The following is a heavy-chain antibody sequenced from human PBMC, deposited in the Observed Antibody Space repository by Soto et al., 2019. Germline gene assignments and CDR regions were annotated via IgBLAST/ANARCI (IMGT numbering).Heavy chain of an antibody. D-gene: IGHD4-17*01. Sequence: SETLSLACTVSGGSISSSSYYWGWIRQPPGKGLEWIGSIFYSGSTYYNPSLKSRVTISVDTSKNQFSLKLSSVTAADTAMYYFICHEDYGAHLWFDPWGHGTLVTVSS. CDR2: IFYSGST. CDR3: ICHEDYGAHLWFDP. J-gene: IGHJ5*02. V-gene: IGHV4-39*03. CDR1: GGSISSSSYY.